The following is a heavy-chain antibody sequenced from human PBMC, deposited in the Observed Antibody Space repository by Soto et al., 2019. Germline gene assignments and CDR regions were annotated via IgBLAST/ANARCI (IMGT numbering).Heavy chain of an antibody. J-gene: IGHJ4*01. D-gene: IGHD5-12*01. CDR3: AISKLATLTIY. CDR2: MNPNTGNT. Sequence: AARKVSYTASGYSFTDYDLHWVRQATGRGLEWMGWMNPNTGNTRYAQNFQGRLIMTRDTSISTAFMELSRLTSDDTALYFCAISKLATLTIYSGYRTLVIAS. V-gene: IGHV1-8*01. CDR1: GYSFTDYD.